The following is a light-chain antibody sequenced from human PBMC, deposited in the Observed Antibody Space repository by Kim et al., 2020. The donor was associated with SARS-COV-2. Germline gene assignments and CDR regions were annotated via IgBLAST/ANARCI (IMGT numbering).Light chain of an antibody. CDR3: QQRSIWPLT. CDR1: QSVRNY. J-gene: IGKJ4*01. Sequence: PGERATLSCRASQSVRNYLAWYRQKPGQAPTLLIYDTDNRATGIPTRFSGSGSGTDFTLSISNLDPEDFAVYYCQQRSIWPLTFGGGTRVEI. CDR2: DTD. V-gene: IGKV3-11*01.